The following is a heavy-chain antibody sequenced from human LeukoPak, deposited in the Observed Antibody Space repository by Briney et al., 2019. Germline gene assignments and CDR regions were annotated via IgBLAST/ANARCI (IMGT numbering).Heavy chain of an antibody. V-gene: IGHV4-61*02. J-gene: IGHJ4*02. CDR3: ARDLGFWSGPDY. CDR2: IYSSGST. CDR1: GGSISGGSYY. D-gene: IGHD3-3*01. Sequence: SSETLSLTCPVSGGSISGGSYYWSWIRQPAGKGLQWIGRIYSSGSTNYNPSLKSRVTMSVDTSKNQFSLRLSSVTAADTAVYYCARDLGFWSGPDYWGQGTLVTVSS.